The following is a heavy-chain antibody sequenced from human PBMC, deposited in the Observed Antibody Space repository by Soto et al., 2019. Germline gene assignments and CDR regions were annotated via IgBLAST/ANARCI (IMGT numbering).Heavy chain of an antibody. Sequence: ASVKVSCKASGYTFTSYSMHWVRHAPGQRLEWMGWINAGNGNTKYSQKFQGRVTITRDTSASTAYMELSSLRSEDTAVYYCAREDIVVVPAVPFYYGMDVWGQGTTVTVSS. CDR3: AREDIVVVPAVPFYYGMDV. CDR2: INAGNGNT. D-gene: IGHD2-2*01. CDR1: GYTFTSYS. V-gene: IGHV1-3*01. J-gene: IGHJ6*02.